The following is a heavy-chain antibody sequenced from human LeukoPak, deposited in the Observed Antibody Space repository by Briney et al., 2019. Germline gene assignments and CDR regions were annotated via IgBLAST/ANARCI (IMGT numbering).Heavy chain of an antibody. CDR1: GFTFSSCA. CDR3: ARDPVATINYFDY. Sequence: PGGSLRLSCAASGFTFSSCAMHWVRQAPGKGLEWVAVISYDGSNKHYADSVKGRFTISRDNSKNTLYLQMNSLRAEDTAVYYCARDPVATINYFDYWGQGTLVTVSS. CDR2: ISYDGSNK. J-gene: IGHJ4*02. D-gene: IGHD5-12*01. V-gene: IGHV3-30*04.